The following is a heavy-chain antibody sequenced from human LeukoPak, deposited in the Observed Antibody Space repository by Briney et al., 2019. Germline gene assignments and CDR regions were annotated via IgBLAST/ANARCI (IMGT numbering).Heavy chain of an antibody. CDR2: ISGSGGST. CDR3: AKKDPEVAARWIGAFDI. J-gene: IGHJ3*02. Sequence: GGSLRLSCAASGFTFSSYGMSWVRQAPGKGLEWVSAISGSGGSTYYADSVKGRFTISRDNSKNTLYLQMNSLRAEDTAVYYCAKKDPEVAARWIGAFDIWGQGTMVTVSS. CDR1: GFTFSSYG. D-gene: IGHD6-6*01. V-gene: IGHV3-23*01.